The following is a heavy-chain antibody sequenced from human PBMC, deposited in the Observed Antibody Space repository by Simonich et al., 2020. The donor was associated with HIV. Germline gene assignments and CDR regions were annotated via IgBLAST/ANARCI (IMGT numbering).Heavy chain of an antibody. CDR2: ISYDGSNK. CDR1: GFTFSSYA. J-gene: IGHJ4*02. D-gene: IGHD3-16*01. CDR3: ASGGSISSVWADDY. Sequence: QVQLVESGGGVVQPGRSPRLSCAASGFTFSSYAMPWVRQAPGKGLEWVAVISYDGSNKYYADSVKGRFTISRDNSKNTRYLQMNSLRAEDTAVYYCASGGSISSVWADDYWGQGTLVTVSS. V-gene: IGHV3-30*07.